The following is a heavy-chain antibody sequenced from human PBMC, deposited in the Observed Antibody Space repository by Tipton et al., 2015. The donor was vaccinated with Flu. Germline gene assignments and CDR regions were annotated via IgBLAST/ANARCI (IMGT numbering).Heavy chain of an antibody. CDR2: ISYDGSNK. CDR1: GFTFSSYA. CDR3: ARAGGGLDY. Sequence: RSLRLSCAASGFTFSSYAMHWVRQAPGKGLEWVAVISYDGSNKYYADSVKGRFTISRDNSKNTLYLQMNSLRAEDTAVYYCARAGGGLDYWGQGTLVTVSS. D-gene: IGHD3-10*01. J-gene: IGHJ4*02. V-gene: IGHV3-30*04.